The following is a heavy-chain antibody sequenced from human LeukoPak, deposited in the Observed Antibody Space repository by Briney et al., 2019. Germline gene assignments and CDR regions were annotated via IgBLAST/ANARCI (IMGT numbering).Heavy chain of an antibody. CDR1: GFTVSNNY. J-gene: IGHJ4*02. V-gene: IGHV3-66*01. Sequence: GGSLRLSCAASGFTVSNNYMSWVRQAPGKGLEWVSVIYSGGSTYYADSVKGRFTISRDNAKNSLYLQMNSLRAEDTAVYYCAREYSGYEGIFDYWGQGTLVTVSS. CDR3: AREYSGYEGIFDY. CDR2: IYSGGST. D-gene: IGHD5-12*01.